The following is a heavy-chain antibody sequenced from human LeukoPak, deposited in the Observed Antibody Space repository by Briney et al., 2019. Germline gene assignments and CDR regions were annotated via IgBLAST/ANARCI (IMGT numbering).Heavy chain of an antibody. D-gene: IGHD2/OR15-2a*01. CDR1: GFTFSSYW. Sequence: GSLRLSCAASGFTFSSYWMSWVRQAPGKGLEWGANIKQDGSEKYYVDSVKGRFTISRDNAKNSLYLQMNSLRAEDTAVYYCARDRSFRTYYYYYYGMDVWGQGTTVTVSS. J-gene: IGHJ6*02. CDR2: IKQDGSEK. CDR3: ARDRSFRTYYYYYYGMDV. V-gene: IGHV3-7*01.